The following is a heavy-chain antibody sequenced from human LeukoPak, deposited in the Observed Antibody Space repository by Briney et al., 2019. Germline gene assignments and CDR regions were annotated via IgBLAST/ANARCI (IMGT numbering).Heavy chain of an antibody. CDR1: VGTFSSYA. CDR3: ARDKAYYYDSSGYSDY. D-gene: IGHD3-22*01. CDR2: IIPIFGTA. J-gene: IGHJ4*02. V-gene: IGHV1-69*05. Sequence: GSSVKVSCKASVGTFSSYAISWVGQAPGQGLEWMGRIIPIFGTANYAQKFQGRVTITTDESTSTAYMELSSLRSEDTAVYYCARDKAYYYDSSGYSDYWGQGTLVTVSS.